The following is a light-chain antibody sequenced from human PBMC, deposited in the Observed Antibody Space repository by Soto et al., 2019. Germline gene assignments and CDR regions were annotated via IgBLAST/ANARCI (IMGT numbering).Light chain of an antibody. CDR3: QQDYNLPIT. V-gene: IGKV3D-7*01. Sequence: EIVLTQSPATLSLSPGERATLSCRASQSVSSYLAWYQQKPGQAPRLLIYGASTRATGIPARFSGSGRGSGTDFTLTISSLQPEDFAVYYCQQDYNLPITFGQGTRLEIK. CDR2: GAS. CDR1: QSVSSY. J-gene: IGKJ5*01.